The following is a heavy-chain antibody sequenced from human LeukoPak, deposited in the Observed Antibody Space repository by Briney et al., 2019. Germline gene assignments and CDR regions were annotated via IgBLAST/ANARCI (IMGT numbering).Heavy chain of an antibody. V-gene: IGHV1-2*02. Sequence: GASVKVSCKASGYTFTGYYMHWVRQAPGQGLEWMGWINPNSGGTNYAQKFQGRVTMTRDTSISTAYMELSRLRSDNTAVYYCARDGHDSSGYYYEGSWFDPWGQGTLVTVSS. CDR1: GYTFTGYY. J-gene: IGHJ5*02. D-gene: IGHD3-22*01. CDR2: INPNSGGT. CDR3: ARDGHDSSGYYYEGSWFDP.